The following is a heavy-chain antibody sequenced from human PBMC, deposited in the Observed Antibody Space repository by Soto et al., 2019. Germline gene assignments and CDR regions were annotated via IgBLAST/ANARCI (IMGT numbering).Heavy chain of an antibody. J-gene: IGHJ4*02. Sequence: ASVKVSCKASGFTFSTYDIHWVRQATGQGLEWMGWMNPNTGNSGSAQKFQGRVTMTRNTSITTAYMEVSSLRSDDTAVYYCAREVYSGYDLLLPDYWGQGTLVTVSS. V-gene: IGHV1-8*01. CDR3: AREVYSGYDLLLPDY. D-gene: IGHD5-12*01. CDR1: GFTFSTYD. CDR2: MNPNTGNS.